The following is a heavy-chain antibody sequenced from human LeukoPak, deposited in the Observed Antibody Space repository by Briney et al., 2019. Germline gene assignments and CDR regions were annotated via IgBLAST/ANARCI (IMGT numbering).Heavy chain of an antibody. CDR3: AKSYCGGDCYFLYDY. J-gene: IGHJ4*02. Sequence: GGSLRLSCAASGFTFSSYAMHWVRQAPGKGLEYVSAISSNGGSTYYANSVKGRFTISRDNSKNTLYLQMNSLRAEDTAVYYCAKSYCGGDCYFLYDYWGQGTLVTVSS. V-gene: IGHV3-64*01. D-gene: IGHD2-21*02. CDR2: ISSNGGST. CDR1: GFTFSSYA.